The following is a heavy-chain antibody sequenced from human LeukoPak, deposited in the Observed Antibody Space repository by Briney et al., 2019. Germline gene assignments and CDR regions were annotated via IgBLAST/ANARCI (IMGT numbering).Heavy chain of an antibody. CDR2: INSDGSST. Sequence: GGSLRLSCAASGFTFSSYWMHWVRQAPGKGLVWVSRINSDGSSTSYADSVKGRFTISRDNAKNSLYLQMNSLRAEDTAVYYCARSPRPRHYYYYYYMDVWGKGTTVTISS. CDR1: GFTFSSYW. V-gene: IGHV3-74*01. J-gene: IGHJ6*03. CDR3: ARSPRPRHYYYYYYMDV.